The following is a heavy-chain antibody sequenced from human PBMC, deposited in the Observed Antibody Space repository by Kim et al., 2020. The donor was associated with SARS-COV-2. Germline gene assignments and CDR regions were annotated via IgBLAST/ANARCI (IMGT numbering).Heavy chain of an antibody. J-gene: IGHJ3*02. Sequence: SETLSLTCTVSGGSVSSGSYYWSWIRQPPGKGLEWIGYIYYSGSTNYNPSLKSRVTISVDTSKNQFSLKLSSVTAADTAVYYCARVLYDILTGYKAGDAFEIWGQGTMVTVSS. D-gene: IGHD3-9*01. V-gene: IGHV4-61*01. CDR3: ARVLYDILTGYKAGDAFEI. CDR2: IYYSGST. CDR1: GGSVSSGSYY.